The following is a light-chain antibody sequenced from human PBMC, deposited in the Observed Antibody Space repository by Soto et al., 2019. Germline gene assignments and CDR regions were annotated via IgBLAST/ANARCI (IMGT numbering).Light chain of an antibody. CDR2: DAS. V-gene: IGKV3D-20*01. J-gene: IGKJ1*01. CDR1: QSVSSNY. Sequence: EIVLPQSHDTLSLSPGESDTTFCGASQSVSSNYLAWYKQNPGLAPRILIYDASNRATGIPDRFIAIGSGTDFTLPIRRLEPEEFAVDYCQQYGSSRTFGQGTKLDIK. CDR3: QQYGSSRT.